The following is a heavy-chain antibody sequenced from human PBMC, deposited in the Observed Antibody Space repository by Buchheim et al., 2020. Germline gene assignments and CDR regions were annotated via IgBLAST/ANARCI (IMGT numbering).Heavy chain of an antibody. Sequence: EVQLVESGGGLVQPGGSLRLSCAASGFTFSNSWMHWVRQAPEKGLVWVSRINNDASSTSYADSVKGRFTVSRDNAKNTLYLQMNSLRAEDTALYYCARYQGSGTYSVDYWGQGTL. V-gene: IGHV3-74*01. D-gene: IGHD3-10*01. CDR2: INNDASST. CDR1: GFTFSNSW. J-gene: IGHJ4*02. CDR3: ARYQGSGTYSVDY.